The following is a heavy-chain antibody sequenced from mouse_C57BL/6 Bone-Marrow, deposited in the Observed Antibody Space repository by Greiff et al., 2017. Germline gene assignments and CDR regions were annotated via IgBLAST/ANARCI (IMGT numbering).Heavy chain of an antibody. V-gene: IGHV5-17*01. Sequence: EVMLVESGGGLVKPGGSLKLSCAASGFTFSDYGMHWVRQAPEKGLEWVAYISSGNSTIFYADTVKGRFTISRDNAKNTLFLQMTSLRSEDTAMYYCARSDGDYVAMDYWGQGTSVTVSS. CDR2: ISSGNSTI. J-gene: IGHJ4*01. CDR3: ARSDGDYVAMDY. D-gene: IGHD2-13*01. CDR1: GFTFSDYG.